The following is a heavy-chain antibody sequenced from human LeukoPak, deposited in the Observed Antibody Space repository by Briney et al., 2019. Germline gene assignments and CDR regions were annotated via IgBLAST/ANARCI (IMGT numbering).Heavy chain of an antibody. CDR1: GFTFSSYA. J-gene: IGHJ4*02. Sequence: GGSLRLSCAASGFTFSSYAMSWVRQAPGKGLEWVSAISGSGGSTYYADSVKGRFTISRDNSKNTLYPQMNSLRAEDTAVYYCAKPRRDFWSGYSDYFDYWGQGTLVTVSS. CDR3: AKPRRDFWSGYSDYFDY. D-gene: IGHD3-3*01. V-gene: IGHV3-23*01. CDR2: ISGSGGST.